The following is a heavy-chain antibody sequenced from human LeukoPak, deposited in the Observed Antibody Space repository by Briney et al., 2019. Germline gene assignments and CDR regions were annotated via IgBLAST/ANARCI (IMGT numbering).Heavy chain of an antibody. CDR3: ARGSTRADDY. Sequence: PSETLSLTCIVSGASISSHYWSWIRQPPGKRLEWIGYVHHDGTTNQNPSLTSRGAMSIDTSRNQMSLKLYSMTAADTAMYYCARGSTRADDYWGQGILVTVS. CDR1: GASISSHY. CDR2: VHHDGTT. D-gene: IGHD2/OR15-2a*01. J-gene: IGHJ4*02. V-gene: IGHV4-59*11.